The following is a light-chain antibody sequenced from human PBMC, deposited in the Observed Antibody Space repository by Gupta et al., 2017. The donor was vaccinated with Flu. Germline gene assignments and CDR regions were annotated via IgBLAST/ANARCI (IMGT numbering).Light chain of an antibody. CDR1: QGIRDD. CDR2: DAS. CDR3: RQQNSFPVA. V-gene: IGKV1-17*01. J-gene: IGKJ4*01. Sequence: PSCLLASLGDGVTITCRESQGIRDDLGWYQQKPGKAPKRLIYDASRVKSGVPSRFSGSGYGTEFTLPISCRQPEDFATYYCRQQNSFPVAFGRGTEVDIK.